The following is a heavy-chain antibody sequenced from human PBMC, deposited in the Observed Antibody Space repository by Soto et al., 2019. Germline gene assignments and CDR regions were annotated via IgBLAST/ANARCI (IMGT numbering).Heavy chain of an antibody. CDR3: ARGVVPADLAY. V-gene: IGHV4-59*01. J-gene: IGHJ4*02. CDR1: GGSISSYY. D-gene: IGHD2-2*01. CDR2: IYYSGST. Sequence: SETLSLTCTVSGGSISSYYWSWIRQPPGKGLEWIGYIYYSGSTNYNPSLKSRVTISVDTSKNQFSLKLSSVTAADTAVYYCARGVVPADLAYWGQGTLVTVSS.